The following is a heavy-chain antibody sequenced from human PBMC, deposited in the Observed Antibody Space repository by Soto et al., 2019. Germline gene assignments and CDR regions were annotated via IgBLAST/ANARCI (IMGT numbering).Heavy chain of an antibody. D-gene: IGHD2-21*02. J-gene: IGHJ3*01. V-gene: IGHV3-23*01. CDR1: GFIFTNYA. Sequence: EVQLLESGGGLVQPGGSLRLSCAASGFIFTNYAMSWVRQAPGKGLEWVSTVSGGGDGTYYADSVKGRFSTSRDNSRKTVYLQMNSLRAEDTAVYYCAKKGLGSLATYCNYGDCHYAFDLWGQGTIVTVSS. CDR3: AKKGLGSLATYCNYGDCHYAFDL. CDR2: VSGGGDGT.